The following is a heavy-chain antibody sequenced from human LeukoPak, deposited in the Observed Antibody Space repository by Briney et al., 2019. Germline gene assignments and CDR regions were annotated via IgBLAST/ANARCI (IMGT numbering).Heavy chain of an antibody. J-gene: IGHJ4*02. Sequence: WETLSLTCTVSGVPMSRYSWSWIRQPPGKGLEWIGDIYNSGSTNYNPSPKSRVTTSVDTSKNKFSLNSSSVTAADTTVYNCARGAKYYDYVGRSYIFDYWGQGTLVTASS. CDR1: GVPMSRYS. D-gene: IGHD3-16*01. V-gene: IGHV4-59*01. CDR2: IYNSGST. CDR3: ARGAKYYDYVGRSYIFDY.